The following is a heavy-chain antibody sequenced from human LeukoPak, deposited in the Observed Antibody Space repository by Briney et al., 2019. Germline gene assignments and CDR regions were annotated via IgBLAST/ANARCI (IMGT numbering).Heavy chain of an antibody. Sequence: GGSLRLSCTASGSTFSGHVMSWVRQAPGKGLEWVGFVRSKAYGGTTEYAASVQGRFSISRDDSKSIAYLQMNSLKTEDTAVYYCSRDGNFAFDYWGQGTLVTVSS. CDR2: VRSKAYGGTT. CDR1: GSTFSGHV. V-gene: IGHV3-49*04. J-gene: IGHJ4*02. D-gene: IGHD1-1*01. CDR3: SRDGNFAFDY.